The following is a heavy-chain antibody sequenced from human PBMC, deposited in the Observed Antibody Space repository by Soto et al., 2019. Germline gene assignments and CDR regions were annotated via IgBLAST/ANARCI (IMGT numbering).Heavy chain of an antibody. CDR3: ATLGLDTSAWARPPFDY. J-gene: IGHJ4*02. Sequence: QVQLVDSGGGVVQPGRSLRLSCAASGFTFSSFGMHWVRQAPGKGLEWVAVISNDGSKKYYADSLKGRFTISRDNSKNTLDLQMNSLRTEDTAMYYCATLGLDTSAWARPPFDYWGQGTLVTVSS. D-gene: IGHD6-19*01. CDR1: GFTFSSFG. V-gene: IGHV3-30*03. CDR2: ISNDGSKK.